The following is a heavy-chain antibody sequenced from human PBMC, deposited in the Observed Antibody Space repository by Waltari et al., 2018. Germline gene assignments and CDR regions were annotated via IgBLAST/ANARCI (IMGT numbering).Heavy chain of an antibody. J-gene: IGHJ3*02. V-gene: IGHV1-8*01. CDR1: GYTFPSYD. Sequence: QLQLVQSGAEVKKPGASVKVSCKAPGYTFPSYDMNWVRQATGQGLEWMGWMNPNSGSTGYAQKFQGRVTMTRDTSISTAYMELSSLTSEDTAVYYCAMGNGAVIKDSFDTWGQGTMVTVSS. CDR3: AMGNGAVIKDSFDT. CDR2: MNPNSGST. D-gene: IGHD3-10*01.